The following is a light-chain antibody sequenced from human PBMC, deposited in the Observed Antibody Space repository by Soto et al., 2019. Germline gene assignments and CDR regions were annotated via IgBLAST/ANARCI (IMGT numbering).Light chain of an antibody. V-gene: IGLV1-40*01. CDR1: SSDIGAGYD. CDR2: SNI. J-gene: IGLJ3*02. CDR3: QSYDSSLGGSKGV. Sequence: QSVLTQPPSMSGAPGQRVTSSCTGSSSDIGAGYDVHWYQQFPGTAPKLLIYSNINRPSGVPDRFSGSKSGTSASLAITGLQAGDEADYYCQSYDSSLGGSKGVFGGGTKRTV.